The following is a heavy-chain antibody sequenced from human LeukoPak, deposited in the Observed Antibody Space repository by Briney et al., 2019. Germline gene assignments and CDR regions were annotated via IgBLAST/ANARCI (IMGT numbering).Heavy chain of an antibody. CDR1: GASIRSYY. CDR2: VHYSGSS. Sequence: AETLSLTCTVSGASIRSYYWNWIRQPPGKGLEGIGYVHYSGSSNYNLSLKSRVTISVDTANNQYSLILSSVTAADTAVYYCVRDTRSYDTSGYYHFDFWGQGSLVTVSS. CDR3: VRDTRSYDTSGYYHFDF. D-gene: IGHD3-22*01. V-gene: IGHV4-59*01. J-gene: IGHJ4*02.